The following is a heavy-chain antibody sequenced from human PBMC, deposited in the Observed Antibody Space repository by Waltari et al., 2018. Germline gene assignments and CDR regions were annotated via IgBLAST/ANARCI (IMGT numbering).Heavy chain of an antibody. D-gene: IGHD3-10*01. V-gene: IGHV1-69*05. CDR1: GGTFSSYA. Sequence: QVQLVQSGAEVKKPGSSVKVSCKASGGTFSSYAISWVRQAPGQGLEWMGGIIPIFGTTNYAQKFQGRVTITTDESTSTAYMELSSLRSEDTAVYYCARLGSGNSQLWYFDLWGRGTLVTVSS. CDR3: ARLGSGNSQLWYFDL. CDR2: IIPIFGTT. J-gene: IGHJ2*01.